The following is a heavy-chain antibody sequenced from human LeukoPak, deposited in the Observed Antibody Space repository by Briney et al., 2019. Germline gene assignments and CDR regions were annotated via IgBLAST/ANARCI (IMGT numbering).Heavy chain of an antibody. D-gene: IGHD5-24*01. J-gene: IGHJ4*02. CDR1: GYTFTTYG. V-gene: IGHV1-69*13. Sequence: LVTVSCTASGYTFTTYGISWVRQAPGQGLEWMGGMIPVFNTPIYAQQFQGRVTIIADESTTTAYMELSSLRSEDTAVYYCARGGSRVVTISISDYWGQGTLVTVSS. CDR3: ARGGSRVVTISISDY. CDR2: MIPVFNTP.